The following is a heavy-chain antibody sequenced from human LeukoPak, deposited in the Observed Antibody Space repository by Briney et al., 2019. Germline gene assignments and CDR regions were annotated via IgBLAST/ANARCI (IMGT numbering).Heavy chain of an antibody. D-gene: IGHD5-12*01. CDR2: ISAYNGNT. V-gene: IGHV1-18*01. J-gene: IGHJ4*03. CDR3: ARDSKKSGYDPFDY. Sequence: ASVKVSCKASGYTFTSYGISWVRQAPGQGLEWMGWISAYNGNTNYAQKLQGRVTMTTDTSTSTAYMELRSLRSDDTAVYYCARDSKKSGYDPFDYWGQGTTVTVSS. CDR1: GYTFTSYG.